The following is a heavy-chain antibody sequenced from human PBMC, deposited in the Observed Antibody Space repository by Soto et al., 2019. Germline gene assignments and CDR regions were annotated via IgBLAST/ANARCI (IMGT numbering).Heavy chain of an antibody. D-gene: IGHD2-8*01. CDR1: GFSLSTSGVG. J-gene: IGHJ4*02. CDR2: IYWDDDK. CDR3: AHQWQDFDY. Sequence: QITLKESGPTLVKPTQPLTLTCTFSGFSLSTSGVGVGWIRQPPGKALEWLALIYWDDDKRYSPSLKSRPTIIKDTSKNQVVLTVTNMDPVDTATYYCAHQWQDFDYWGQGTLVTVSS. V-gene: IGHV2-5*02.